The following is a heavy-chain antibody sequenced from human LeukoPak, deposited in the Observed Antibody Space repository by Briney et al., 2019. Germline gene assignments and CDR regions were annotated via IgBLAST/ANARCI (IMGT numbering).Heavy chain of an antibody. Sequence: PSETLSLTCTVSGGSISSSSYYWGWIRQPPGKGLEWIGSIYYSGSTYYNPSLKSRVTISVDTSKNQFSLKLSSVTAADTAVYYCARYEWLRFHGNAFDIWGQGTMVTVSS. D-gene: IGHD5-12*01. V-gene: IGHV4-39*07. CDR1: GGSISSSSYY. CDR3: ARYEWLRFHGNAFDI. J-gene: IGHJ3*02. CDR2: IYYSGST.